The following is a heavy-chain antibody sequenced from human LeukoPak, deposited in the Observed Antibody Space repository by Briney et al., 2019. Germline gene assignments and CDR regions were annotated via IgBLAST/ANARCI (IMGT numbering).Heavy chain of an antibody. CDR2: ISTRGGT. V-gene: IGHV4-59*01. Sequence: PSQTLSLTCTVSGGSISSYYWSWIRQPPGKGLEWIGYISTRGGTHSNPSLKSRVTIALDSSKNQFCLKLSFVSAADTAVYYCARGVAAPGTGVLSWFDPWGQGTLVTVSS. J-gene: IGHJ5*02. D-gene: IGHD6-13*01. CDR1: GGSISSYY. CDR3: ARGVAAPGTGVLSWFDP.